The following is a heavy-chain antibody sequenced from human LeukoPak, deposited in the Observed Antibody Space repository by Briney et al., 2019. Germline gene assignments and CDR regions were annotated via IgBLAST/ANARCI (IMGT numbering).Heavy chain of an antibody. Sequence: PSETLSLTCTVSGGSISSYYWSWIRQPPGKGLEWIGYIYYSGSTNYNPSLKSRVTISVDTSNNQFSLKLSSVTAADTAIYYCARASDSSGYFQAFDIWGQGTMVTVSS. CDR1: GGSISSYY. CDR3: ARASDSSGYFQAFDI. D-gene: IGHD3-22*01. J-gene: IGHJ3*02. CDR2: IYYSGST. V-gene: IGHV4-59*01.